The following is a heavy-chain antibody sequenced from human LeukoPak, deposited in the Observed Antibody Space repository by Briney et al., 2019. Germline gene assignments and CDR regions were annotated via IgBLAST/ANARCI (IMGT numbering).Heavy chain of an antibody. D-gene: IGHD1-26*01. V-gene: IGHV3-23*01. CDR2: IYSDSGGTT. Sequence: PGGSLRLSCAASGFTFSSYAMSWVRQAPGKGLEWVSVIYSDSGGTTYYADSVKGRFTVSRDNSKNTLYLQMNSLRAEDTAMYHCARYETSRGSLDYWGQGTLVAVSS. CDR1: GFTFSSYA. J-gene: IGHJ4*02. CDR3: ARYETSRGSLDY.